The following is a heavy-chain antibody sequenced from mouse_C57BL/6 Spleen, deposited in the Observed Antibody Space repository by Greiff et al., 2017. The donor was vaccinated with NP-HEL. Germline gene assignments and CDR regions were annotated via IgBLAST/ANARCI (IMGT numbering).Heavy chain of an antibody. V-gene: IGHV5-9-1*02. Sequence: EVMLMESGEGLVKPGGSLKLSCAASGFTFSSYAMSWVRQTPEQRLEWVAYISSGGDYIYYADTVKGRFTISRDNARNTLYLQMSSLKSEDTAMYYCTRGDSLRYFDVWGTGTTVTVSS. CDR1: GFTFSSYA. CDR3: TRGDSLRYFDV. CDR2: ISSGGDYI. J-gene: IGHJ1*03. D-gene: IGHD2-12*01.